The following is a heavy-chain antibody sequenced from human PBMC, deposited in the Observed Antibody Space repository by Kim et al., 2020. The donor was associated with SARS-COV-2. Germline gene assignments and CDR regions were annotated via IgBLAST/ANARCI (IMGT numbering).Heavy chain of an antibody. V-gene: IGHV1-18*01. D-gene: IGHD1-1*01. Sequence: KLQGRVTMTTDTSTSTAYMELRSLRSDDTAVYYCARDRKRWLQLGYYFDYWGQGTLVTVSS. CDR3: ARDRKRWLQLGYYFDY. J-gene: IGHJ4*02.